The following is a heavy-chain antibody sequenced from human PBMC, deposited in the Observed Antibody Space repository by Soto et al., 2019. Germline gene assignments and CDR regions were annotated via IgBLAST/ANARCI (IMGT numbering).Heavy chain of an antibody. V-gene: IGHV5-51*01. CDR2: IYPDDSEI. CDR3: ARRRGMDV. J-gene: IGHJ6*02. CDR1: GYSFTTYW. Sequence: GVSLKISCQGSGYSFTTYWSNWVRQMPGKGLEWMGIIYPDDSEIRYSPAFQGQVTISVDKSISTAYLQWSSLKASDSAVYYCARRRGMDVWGQGTTVTVSS.